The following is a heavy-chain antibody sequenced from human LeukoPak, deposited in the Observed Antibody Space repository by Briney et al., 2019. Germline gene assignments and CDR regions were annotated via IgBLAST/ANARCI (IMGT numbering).Heavy chain of an antibody. J-gene: IGHJ3*02. D-gene: IGHD3-16*01. CDR1: GFTFDDYG. CDR2: ISYDGNNR. V-gene: IGHV3-30*18. CDR3: AKVKGEVIGAFDI. Sequence: GGSLRLSCAASGFTFDDYGMHWVRQAPGKGLEWVAVISYDGNNRYYADSVKGRFTISRYNSKNTLYLQMNSLRAEDTAVYYCAKVKGEVIGAFDIWGQGTMVTVSS.